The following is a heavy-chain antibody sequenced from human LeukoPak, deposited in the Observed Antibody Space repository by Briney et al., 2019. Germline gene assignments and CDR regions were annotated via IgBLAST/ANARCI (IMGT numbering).Heavy chain of an antibody. D-gene: IGHD6-13*01. J-gene: IGHJ4*02. Sequence: SETLSLTRALCGGSFSGYYWSWIPQPPGKGLEWSGEINHSGITNYNPSLKSRVTISVDTSKNQFSLKLSSVTAADTAVYYCARKVSSSWYRYWGQGTLVTVSS. CDR2: INHSGIT. CDR1: GGSFSGYY. V-gene: IGHV4-34*01. CDR3: ARKVSSSWYRY.